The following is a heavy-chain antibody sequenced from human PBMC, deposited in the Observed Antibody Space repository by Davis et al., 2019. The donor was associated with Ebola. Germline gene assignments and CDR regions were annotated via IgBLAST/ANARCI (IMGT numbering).Heavy chain of an antibody. V-gene: IGHV1-46*01. CDR2: INPSGGST. CDR1: GYTFTSYY. Sequence: ASVKVSCKASGYTFTSYYMHWVRQAPGQGLEWMGIINPSGGSTSYAQKFQGRVTMTRDTSTSTVYMELSSLRSDDTAMYYCARHGDAATGGTYYMDVWGKGTTVTVS. D-gene: IGHD2-15*01. J-gene: IGHJ6*03. CDR3: ARHGDAATGGTYYMDV.